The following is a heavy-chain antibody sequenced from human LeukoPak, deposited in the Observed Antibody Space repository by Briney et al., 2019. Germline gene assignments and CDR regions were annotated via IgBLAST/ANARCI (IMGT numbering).Heavy chain of an antibody. J-gene: IGHJ4*02. Sequence: SVKVSCKASGGTFSSYAISWVRQAPGQGLEWMGGIIPIFGTANYAQKFQARVTITADKSTSTAYMELSSLRSEDTAVYYCASVYVMGYCSGGSCYSGLDYWGQGTLVTVSS. CDR2: IIPIFGTA. V-gene: IGHV1-69*06. CDR3: ASVYVMGYCSGGSCYSGLDY. CDR1: GGTFSSYA. D-gene: IGHD2-15*01.